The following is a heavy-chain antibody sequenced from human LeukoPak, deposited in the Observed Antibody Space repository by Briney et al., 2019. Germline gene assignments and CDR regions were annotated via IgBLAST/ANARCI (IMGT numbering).Heavy chain of an antibody. CDR1: GGSISSGSYY. Sequence: SETLSLTCTVSGGSISSGSYYWSWIRQPAGKGLEWIGRIYTSGSTNYNPSLKSQFTISVDTSKNQFSLKLSSVTAADTAVYYCARGSLTLFDYWGQGTLVTVSS. CDR3: ARGSLTLFDY. V-gene: IGHV4-61*02. CDR2: IYTSGST. J-gene: IGHJ4*02.